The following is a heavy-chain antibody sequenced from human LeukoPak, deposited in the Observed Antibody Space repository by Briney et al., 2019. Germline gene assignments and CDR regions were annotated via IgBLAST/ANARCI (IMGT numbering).Heavy chain of an antibody. J-gene: IGHJ4*02. CDR2: ISGSGGST. CDR1: GFTFSDYY. Sequence: GGSLRLSCAASGFTFSDYYMSWIRQAPGKGLEWVSGISGSGGSTYYADSVKGRFTISRDNSKNTLYLQMNSLRAEDTAVYYCAKQGCGGGSCYFDYWGQGTLVTVSS. V-gene: IGHV3-23*01. CDR3: AKQGCGGGSCYFDY. D-gene: IGHD2-15*01.